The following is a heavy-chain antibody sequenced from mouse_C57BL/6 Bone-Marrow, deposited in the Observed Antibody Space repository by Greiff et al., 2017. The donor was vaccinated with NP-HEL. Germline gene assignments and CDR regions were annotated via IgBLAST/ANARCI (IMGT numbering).Heavy chain of an antibody. D-gene: IGHD2-1*01. V-gene: IGHV5-16*01. CDR3: ARHYGNYWYFDV. CDR2: INYDGSST. Sequence: EVKLMESEGGLVQPGSSMKLSCTASGLTFSDYYMAWVRQVPEKGLEWVANINYDGSSTYYLDSLKSRFIISRDNAKNILYLQMSSLKSEDTATYYCARHYGNYWYFDVWGTGTTVTVSS. CDR1: GLTFSDYY. J-gene: IGHJ1*03.